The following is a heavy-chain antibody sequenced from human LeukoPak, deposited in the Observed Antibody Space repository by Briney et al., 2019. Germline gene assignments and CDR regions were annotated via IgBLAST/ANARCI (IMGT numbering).Heavy chain of an antibody. CDR2: ISGSGGST. V-gene: IGHV3-23*01. Sequence: GGSLRLSCAASGFTFSSYAMSWVRQAPGKGLEWVSAISGSGGSTYYADSVKGRFTISRGNSKNTLYLQMNSLRAEDTAVYYCATLLWFGELLPRYFDYWGQGTLVTVSS. J-gene: IGHJ4*02. CDR1: GFTFSSYA. D-gene: IGHD3-10*01. CDR3: ATLLWFGELLPRYFDY.